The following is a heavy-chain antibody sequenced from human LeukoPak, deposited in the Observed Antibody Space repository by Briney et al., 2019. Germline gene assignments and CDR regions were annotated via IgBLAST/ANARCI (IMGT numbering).Heavy chain of an antibody. Sequence: GGSLRLSCAASGFTFSSYSMNWVRQAPGKGLEWVSSISSSSSYIYYADSVRGRFTISRDNAKNSLYLRMNSLRAEDTAVYYCARDRVTPFDYWGQGTLVTVSS. D-gene: IGHD2-21*02. CDR3: ARDRVTPFDY. J-gene: IGHJ4*02. V-gene: IGHV3-21*01. CDR2: ISSSSSYI. CDR1: GFTFSSYS.